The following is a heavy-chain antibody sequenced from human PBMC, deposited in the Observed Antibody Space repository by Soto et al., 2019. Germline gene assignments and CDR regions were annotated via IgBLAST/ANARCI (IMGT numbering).Heavy chain of an antibody. CDR3: ARVHKNWFDS. CDR2: IDPSDSYT. V-gene: IGHV5-10-1*01. J-gene: IGHJ5*01. CDR1: GYNFTAFW. Sequence: PGESLKISCKASGYNFTAFWIHWVRQMPGKGLEWLGKIDPSDSYTNYSPSFEGHVTISTDNSITTAYIQWSSLRASDTALYFCARVHKNWFDSWAQGTMVTASS.